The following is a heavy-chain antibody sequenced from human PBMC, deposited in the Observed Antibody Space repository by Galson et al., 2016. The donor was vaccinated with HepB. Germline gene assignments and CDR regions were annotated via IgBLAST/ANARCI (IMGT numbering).Heavy chain of an antibody. V-gene: IGHV3-30*18. CDR1: GFTFSGYG. J-gene: IGHJ4*02. CDR3: AKRHEYCPPVGCSVDY. Sequence: SLRLSCAASGFTFSGYGMHWVRQAPGKGLEWVAADSMDGRRKFYADSVEGRFTISRDNSNNILFLQMSSLRVDDTAVYFCAKRHEYCPPVGCSVDYWGQGTLVSVSS. D-gene: IGHD2/OR15-2a*01. CDR2: DSMDGRRK.